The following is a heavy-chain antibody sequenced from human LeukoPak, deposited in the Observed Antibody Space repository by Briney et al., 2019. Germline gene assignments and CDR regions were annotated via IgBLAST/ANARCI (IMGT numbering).Heavy chain of an antibody. V-gene: IGHV1-46*01. CDR1: GYTFTSSS. J-gene: IGHJ5*02. D-gene: IGHD3-22*01. CDR3: AKHDSRGCIDP. Sequence: GASVKVSCKASGYTFTSSSMHWVRQAPGQGLEWVGVITLRGGSTSYAQKFQGRVTMTRDTSTSTVYMELSSLKSEDTAVYYCAKHDSRGCIDPWGQGTLVTVSS. CDR2: ITLRGGST.